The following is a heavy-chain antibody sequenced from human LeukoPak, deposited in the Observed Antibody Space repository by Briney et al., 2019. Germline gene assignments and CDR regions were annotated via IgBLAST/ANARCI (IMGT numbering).Heavy chain of an antibody. V-gene: IGHV3-53*05. J-gene: IGHJ5*02. Sequence: HPGGSLRLSCAASGFTFSNAWMSWVRQAPGKGLAWVSLIYSDGVTQYADSVKGRFTISRDNSKNTLYLQMNSLRDEDTAVYFCARDRAEGKTWVEFDPWGQEPWSPSPQ. CDR2: IYSDGVT. CDR1: GFTFSNAW. CDR3: ARDRAEGKTWVEFDP.